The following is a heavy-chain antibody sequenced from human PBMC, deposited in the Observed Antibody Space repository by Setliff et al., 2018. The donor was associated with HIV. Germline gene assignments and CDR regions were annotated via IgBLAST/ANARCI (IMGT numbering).Heavy chain of an antibody. Sequence: LSLTCAVSGYSISSGYYWGWIRQPPGKGLEWIGSIYHSESTYYNPSLMSRVTISVDTSKNQFSLKLRSVTAADTAVYYCARQWRDQYNSGVSTEYFQHWGLGTLVTVSS. CDR3: ARQWRDQYNSGVSTEYFQH. CDR1: GYSISSGYY. D-gene: IGHD3-22*01. V-gene: IGHV4-38-2*01. CDR2: IYHSEST. J-gene: IGHJ1*01.